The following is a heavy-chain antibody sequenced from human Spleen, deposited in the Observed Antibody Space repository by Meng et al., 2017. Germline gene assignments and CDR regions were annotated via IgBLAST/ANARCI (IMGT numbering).Heavy chain of an antibody. CDR2: INHSGST. D-gene: IGHD5-18*01. CDR1: GGSFSGYY. J-gene: IGHJ4*02. V-gene: IGHV4-34*01. CDR3: ARARQTAMVVDY. Sequence: QVQLPQWGAGLLKPPEPLSLTCAVYGGSFSGYYWSWICQPPGKGLEWIGEINHSGSTNYNPSLKSRVTISVDTSKNQFSLKLSSVAAADTAVYYCARARQTAMVVDYWGQGTLVTVSS.